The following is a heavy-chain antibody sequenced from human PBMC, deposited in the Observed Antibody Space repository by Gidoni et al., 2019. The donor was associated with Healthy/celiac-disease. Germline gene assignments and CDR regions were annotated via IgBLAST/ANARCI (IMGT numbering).Heavy chain of an antibody. CDR3: ARVSMVRGVIWGGGTLIDY. D-gene: IGHD3-10*01. J-gene: IGHJ4*02. CDR2: ISSSSSYT. V-gene: IGHV3-11*06. Sequence: QVQLVESGGGLVKPGGSLRLSCAAAGFTFSDYYMSWIRQAPGKGLEWISYISSSSSYTNYADSVKGRFTISRDNAKKSLYLQMNSLRAEDTAVYYCARVSMVRGVIWGGGTLIDYWGQGTLVTVSS. CDR1: GFTFSDYY.